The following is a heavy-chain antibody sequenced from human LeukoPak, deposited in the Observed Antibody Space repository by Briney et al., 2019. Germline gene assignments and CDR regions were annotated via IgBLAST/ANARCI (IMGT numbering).Heavy chain of an antibody. CDR1: GFTFSSYS. CDR3: ARDRTIDCTNGVCYSRGAVDI. V-gene: IGHV3-21*01. J-gene: IGHJ3*02. Sequence: GGSLRLSCAASGFTFSSYSMNWVRQAPGRGLEWVSSISSSSSYIYYADSVKGRFTISRDNAKNPLYLQMNSLRAEDTAVYYCARDRTIDCTNGVCYSRGAVDIWGQGTMVTVSS. D-gene: IGHD2-8*01. CDR2: ISSSSSYI.